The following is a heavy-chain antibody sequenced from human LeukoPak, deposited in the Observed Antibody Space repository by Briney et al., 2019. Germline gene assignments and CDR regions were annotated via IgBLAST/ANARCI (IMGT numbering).Heavy chain of an antibody. D-gene: IGHD3-10*01. CDR1: GYIFISYG. CDR2: INPNSGGT. Sequence: ASVKVSCKASGYIFISYGISWVRQAPGQGLEWMGWINPNSGGTNYAQKFQGRVTMTRDTSISTAYMELSRLRSDDTAVYYCASRSIELPFGEVLRWGQGTLVTVSS. V-gene: IGHV1-2*02. J-gene: IGHJ4*02. CDR3: ASRSIELPFGEVLR.